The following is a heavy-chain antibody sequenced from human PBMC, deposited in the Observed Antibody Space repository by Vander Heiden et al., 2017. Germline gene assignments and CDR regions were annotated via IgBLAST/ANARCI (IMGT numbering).Heavy chain of an antibody. CDR1: GFTFDDYA. CDR2: ISWNSGSI. J-gene: IGHJ4*02. CDR3: AKDRAGAVAGRGFFDY. V-gene: IGHV3-9*01. D-gene: IGHD6-19*01. Sequence: EVQLVESGGGLVQPGRSLRLSCAASGFTFDDYAMHWVRQAPGKGLEWVSGISWNSGSIGYADSVKGRFTISRDNAKNSRYLQMNSLRAEDTALYYCAKDRAGAVAGRGFFDYWGQGTLVTVSS.